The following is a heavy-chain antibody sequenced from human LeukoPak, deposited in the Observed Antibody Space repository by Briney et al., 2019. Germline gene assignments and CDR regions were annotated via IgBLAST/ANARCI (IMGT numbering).Heavy chain of an antibody. V-gene: IGHV3-48*04. D-gene: IGHD3-3*01. Sequence: GGSLRLSCAASGFTSSSYSMNWVRQAPGKGLEWVSYISSSSSTIYYADSVKGRFTISRDNAKNSLYLQMNSLRAEDTAVYYCARGGVVGRAFMDVWGKGTTVTVSS. CDR1: GFTSSSYS. CDR2: ISSSSSTI. J-gene: IGHJ6*03. CDR3: ARGGVVGRAFMDV.